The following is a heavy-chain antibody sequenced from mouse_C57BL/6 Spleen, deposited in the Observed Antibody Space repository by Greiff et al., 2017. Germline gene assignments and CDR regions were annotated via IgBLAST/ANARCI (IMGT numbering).Heavy chain of an antibody. J-gene: IGHJ4*01. CDR3: ARDYYSMDY. CDR2: ISPGDGDP. CDR1: GYAFSSYW. V-gene: IGHV1-80*01. Sequence: VQLQQSGAELVKPGASVKISCKASGYAFSSYWMNWVKKRPGKGLEWIGQISPGDGDPNYNGKFKGKATLTAEKSSSTADMQLSSLTSGDSTVYFCARDYYSMDYWGQGTSVTVSS.